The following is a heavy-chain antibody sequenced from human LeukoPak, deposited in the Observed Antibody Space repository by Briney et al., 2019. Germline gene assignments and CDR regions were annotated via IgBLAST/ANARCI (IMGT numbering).Heavy chain of an antibody. V-gene: IGHV3-23*01. CDR2: ISGSGGST. J-gene: IGHJ4*02. Sequence: GGSLRLSCAASGFTFSSYAMSWVRQAPGKGLEWVSAISGSGGSTYYADSVKGRFTISRDNSKNTLYLQMSSLRAEDTAVYYCAKKGYYDGSGYYMYYFDHWGQGTLVTVSS. CDR3: AKKGYYDGSGYYMYYFDH. D-gene: IGHD3-22*01. CDR1: GFTFSSYA.